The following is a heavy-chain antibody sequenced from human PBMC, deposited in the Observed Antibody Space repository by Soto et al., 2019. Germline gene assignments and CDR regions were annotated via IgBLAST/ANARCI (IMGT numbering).Heavy chain of an antibody. Sequence: PGGSLRLSCAASGFTFSSYGMHWVRQAPGKGLEWVAVISYDGSNKYYADSVKGRFTISRDNSKNTLYLQMNSLRAEDTAVYYCAKDSSLDPYYYYGMDVWGQGTTVTVSS. V-gene: IGHV3-30*18. CDR3: AKDSSLDPYYYYGMDV. CDR1: GFTFSSYG. J-gene: IGHJ6*02. CDR2: ISYDGSNK. D-gene: IGHD6-6*01.